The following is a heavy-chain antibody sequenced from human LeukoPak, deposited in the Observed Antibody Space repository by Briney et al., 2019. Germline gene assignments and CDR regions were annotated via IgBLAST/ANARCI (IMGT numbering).Heavy chain of an antibody. CDR3: AGEGTGNYYDSSGSDY. CDR1: GFTFSSYW. Sequence: GGSLRLSCAASGFTFSSYWMSWVRQAPGKGLEWVANIKQDGSEKYYVDSVKGRFTISRDNAKNSLYLQMNSLRAEDTAVYYCAGEGTGNYYDSSGSDYWGQGTLVTVSS. CDR2: IKQDGSEK. D-gene: IGHD3-22*01. J-gene: IGHJ4*02. V-gene: IGHV3-7*03.